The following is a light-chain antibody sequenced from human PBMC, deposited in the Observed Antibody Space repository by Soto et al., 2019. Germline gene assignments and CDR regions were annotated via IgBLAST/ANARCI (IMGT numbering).Light chain of an antibody. J-gene: IGKJ1*01. V-gene: IGKV1-5*03. CDR1: QSISIW. Sequence: DIHMTQSPSTLSASVGDRVTITCRASQSISIWLAWYQQKPGKAPNLLIYKTSSLESGVPSRFSGSGSRTEFTLTISSLQPDDFATYYCQHYNDYSWTFGQGTKVEIK. CDR2: KTS. CDR3: QHYNDYSWT.